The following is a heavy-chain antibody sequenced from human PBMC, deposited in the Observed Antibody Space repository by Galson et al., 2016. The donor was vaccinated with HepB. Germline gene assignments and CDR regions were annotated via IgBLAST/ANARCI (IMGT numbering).Heavy chain of an antibody. CDR1: GDSVSSFY. V-gene: IGHV4-59*02. J-gene: IGHJ3*02. D-gene: IGHD6-19*01. CDR3: ARVAGWSPYVAFDI. CDR2: MYYSGST. Sequence: ETLSLTCTVSGDSVSSFYWSWIRQPPGKGLEWIGYMYYSGSTDYNPPLKSRVTISADSSKNQFSLKLSSVTAADTAVYYCARVAGWSPYVAFDIWGQGTVVTVSS.